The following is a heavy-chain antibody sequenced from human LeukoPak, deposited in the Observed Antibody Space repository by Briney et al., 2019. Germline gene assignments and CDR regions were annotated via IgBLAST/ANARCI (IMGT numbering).Heavy chain of an antibody. V-gene: IGHV3-48*02. Sequence: GGSLRLSCAASGFTFSSFGMDWVRQAPGKGLEWVSYISDSSSLTYYADSVKGRFIISRDNAKNSLSLQLNSLRDEDTAVYFCAKVIRGGYGMDVWGQGTTVTVSS. CDR3: AKVIRGGYGMDV. D-gene: IGHD3-10*01. CDR1: GFTFSSFG. J-gene: IGHJ6*02. CDR2: ISDSSSLT.